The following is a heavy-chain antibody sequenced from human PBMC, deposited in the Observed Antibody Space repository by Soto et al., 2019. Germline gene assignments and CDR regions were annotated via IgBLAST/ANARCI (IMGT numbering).Heavy chain of an antibody. CDR3: EREPDDGIAVAGFEY. V-gene: IGHV1-3*01. CDR2: INAGNGNT. D-gene: IGHD6-19*01. Sequence: SEAPRYTYTGYSMHSARHANRQRLEWMGWINAGNGNTKYSQKFQGRVTITRDTSASTAYMELSSLRSEDTAVYYCEREPDDGIAVAGFEYWGQGTLVTVSS. J-gene: IGHJ4*02. CDR1: RYTYTGYS.